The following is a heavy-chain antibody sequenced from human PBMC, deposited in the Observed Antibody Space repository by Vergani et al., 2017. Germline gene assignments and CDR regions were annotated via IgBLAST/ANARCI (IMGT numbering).Heavy chain of an antibody. CDR1: GGTFSSYA. J-gene: IGHJ6*02. CDR3: ASDPKAPYYYGSGSYYYYYGMDV. D-gene: IGHD3-10*01. CDR2: IIPIFGTA. V-gene: IGHV1-69*13. Sequence: QVQLVQSGAEVKKPGSSVKVSCKASGGTFSSYAISWVRQAPGQGLEWMGRIIPIFGTANYAQKFQGRVTITADESTSTAYMELSSLRSEDTAVYYCASDPKAPYYYGSGSYYYYYGMDVWGQGTTVTVSS.